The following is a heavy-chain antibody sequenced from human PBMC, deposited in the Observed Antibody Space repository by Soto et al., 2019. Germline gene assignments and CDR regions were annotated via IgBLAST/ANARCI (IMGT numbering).Heavy chain of an antibody. CDR3: ARGSGWNPSAFDS. D-gene: IGHD6-19*01. CDR2: IHSDGSSI. CDR1: GFTFSSYW. Sequence: GGSLRLSCAASGFTFSSYWMSWVSQAPGKGLVWVSRIHSDGSSISYADSVKGRLTISRDNAKNTLYLQMNSLRVEDTAVYYCARGSGWNPSAFDSWGQGTMVTVSS. J-gene: IGHJ3*02. V-gene: IGHV3-74*01.